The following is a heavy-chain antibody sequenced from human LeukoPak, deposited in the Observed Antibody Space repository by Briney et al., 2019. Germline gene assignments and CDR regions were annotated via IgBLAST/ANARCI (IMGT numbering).Heavy chain of an antibody. V-gene: IGHV1-8*02. Sequence: VASVKVSCKASGGTFSSYAISWVRQAPGQGLEWMGWMNPNSGNTGYAQKFQGRVTMTRNTSISTAYMELSSLRSEDTAVYYCARGPPYYYDSYYYYGMDVWGQGTTVTVSS. CDR2: MNPNSGNT. D-gene: IGHD3-10*01. J-gene: IGHJ6*02. CDR1: GGTFSSYA. CDR3: ARGPPYYYDSYYYYGMDV.